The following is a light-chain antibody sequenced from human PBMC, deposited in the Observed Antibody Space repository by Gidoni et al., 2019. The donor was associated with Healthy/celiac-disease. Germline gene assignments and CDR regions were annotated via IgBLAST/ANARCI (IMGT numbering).Light chain of an antibody. CDR2: LGS. J-gene: IGKJ4*01. CDR1: QILLHSNGYNY. Sequence: DIVMTQSPLSLPVTPGEPASISCRSSQILLHSNGYNYLDWYLQKPGQSPQLLIYLGSNRASGVPDRFSGRGSGTDFTLKISRVEAEDVGVYYCMQALQTPLTFGGGTKVEIK. V-gene: IGKV2-28*01. CDR3: MQALQTPLT.